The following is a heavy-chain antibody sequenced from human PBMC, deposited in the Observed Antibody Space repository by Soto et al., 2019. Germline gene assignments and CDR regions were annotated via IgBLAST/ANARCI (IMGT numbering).Heavy chain of an antibody. CDR1: GGSISSGGYY. Sequence: QVQLQESGPGLVKPSQTLSLTCTVSGGSISSGGYYWSWIRQHPGKGLVWIGYIYYSGSTYYNPSRKSRVTIAVDTSKNQFSLKLSNVTAADTAVYYCASWRTGSGTGVPYYFDYWGQGTLVTVSS. D-gene: IGHD3-10*01. CDR3: ASWRTGSGTGVPYYFDY. V-gene: IGHV4-31*03. CDR2: IYYSGST. J-gene: IGHJ4*02.